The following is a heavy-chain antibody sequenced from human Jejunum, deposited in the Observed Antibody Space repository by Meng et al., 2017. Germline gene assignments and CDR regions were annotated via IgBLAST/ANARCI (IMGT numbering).Heavy chain of an antibody. CDR2: IKQDGSEK. J-gene: IGHJ4*02. V-gene: IGHV3-7*01. Sequence: GESLMISCAASGFTFSSYWISWVRPAPGKGLEWVAKIKQDGSEKYHVDSVKGRFTISRDNAKNSLYLQMDSLRVEDTAVYYCARCGYQYEYWGQGTLVTVSS. CDR3: ARCGYQYEY. D-gene: IGHD3-22*01. CDR1: GFTFSSYW.